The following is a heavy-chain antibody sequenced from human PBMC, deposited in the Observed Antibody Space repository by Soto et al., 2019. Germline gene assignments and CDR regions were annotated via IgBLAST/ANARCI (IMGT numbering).Heavy chain of an antibody. CDR1: GFTVSSNH. CDR3: TRDPGPLHDYGRDS. J-gene: IGHJ5*01. D-gene: IGHD4-17*01. Sequence: PGGSLRLSCAASGFTVSSNHMSWVRQAPGKGLEWVSVIYSGGGTTYYADSVKGRFTISRDNSKNTLYLQMNSLRAEDTAVYYCTRDPGPLHDYGRDSWGQGTLVTVSS. V-gene: IGHV3-66*01. CDR2: IYSGGGT.